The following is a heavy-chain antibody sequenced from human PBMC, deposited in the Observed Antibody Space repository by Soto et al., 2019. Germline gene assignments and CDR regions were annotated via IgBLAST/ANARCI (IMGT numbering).Heavy chain of an antibody. D-gene: IGHD3-10*01. Sequence: SETLSLTCRVTDASVSTYSWSWIRQSPGKGLEGIGYIHYSGGTNYTPSLRSRVTISVDTSKNQLSLNLTSLTAADTAVYYCARGATSGSGVYNWFDPWGQGTLVTVSS. CDR2: IHYSGGT. J-gene: IGHJ5*02. CDR3: ARGATSGSGVYNWFDP. V-gene: IGHV4-59*02. CDR1: DASVSTYS.